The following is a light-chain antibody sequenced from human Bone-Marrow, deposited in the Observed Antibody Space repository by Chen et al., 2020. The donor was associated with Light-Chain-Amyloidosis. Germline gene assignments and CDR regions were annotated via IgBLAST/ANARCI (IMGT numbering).Light chain of an antibody. V-gene: IGKV1-39*01. J-gene: IGKJ3*01. CDR3: QQSYIMPFT. Sequence: QLTQSPSSLSASVGDTVTITCRASQRSPTYLNWYQQKPGKAPKLLIYAASLLESGVPSRFSGSGSGTTFTLTISSLQPEDFASYYCQQSYIMPFTFGPGTKVDIE. CDR1: QRSPTY. CDR2: AAS.